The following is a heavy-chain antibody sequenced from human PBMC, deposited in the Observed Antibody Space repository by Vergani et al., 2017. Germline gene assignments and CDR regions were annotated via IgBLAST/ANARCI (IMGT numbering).Heavy chain of an antibody. J-gene: IGHJ6*03. CDR2: ISYDGKKK. CDR3: ARDFLTRVTTLDYYYMGV. CDR1: VFPFSDYG. V-gene: IGHV3-30*03. D-gene: IGHD1-1*01. Sequence: QVQLVESGGGEVQPGRSLRLSCSPAVFPFSDYGAHWVRPAPGKGLEWVSVISYDGKKKNYTDSVKGRFTISRDKSKNTLYLEMNALRAEDTAVYYCARDFLTRVTTLDYYYMGVWGKGTTVTVSS.